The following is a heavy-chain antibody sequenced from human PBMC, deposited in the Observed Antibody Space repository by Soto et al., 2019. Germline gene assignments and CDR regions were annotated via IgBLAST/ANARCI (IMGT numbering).Heavy chain of an antibody. V-gene: IGHV3-53*02. CDR3: AREMREWNVVRTRGAFDV. D-gene: IGHD1-1*01. CDR1: GFTVSSDY. Sequence: VHVVETGGGLIQPGGSLRLSCAASGFTVSSDYMSWVRQAPGKGLEWVSLMKSDGTTQYADSVKGRFTISRDSSENTVSLEMTSLRTEDTALYYCAREMREWNVVRTRGAFDVWGQGTMVTVSS. J-gene: IGHJ3*01. CDR2: MKSDGTT.